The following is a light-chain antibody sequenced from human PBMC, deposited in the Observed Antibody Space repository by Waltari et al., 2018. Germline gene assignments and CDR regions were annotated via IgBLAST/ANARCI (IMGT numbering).Light chain of an antibody. CDR2: ESS. CDR3: QQYDNLPRT. V-gene: IGKV1-33*01. CDR1: QDISHY. Sequence: DIPMTQSPSSLSASVGDRVTITCQGSQDISHYLNWYQQKPGKAPKLLIYESSNLETGVQSRFSGSGSGTDFTFTISSLQPEDIATYYCQQYDNLPRTFGPGTKVDIK. J-gene: IGKJ3*01.